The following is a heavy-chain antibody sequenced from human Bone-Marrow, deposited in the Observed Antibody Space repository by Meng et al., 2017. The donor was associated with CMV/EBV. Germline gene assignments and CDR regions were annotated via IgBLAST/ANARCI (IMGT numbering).Heavy chain of an antibody. J-gene: IGHJ5*02. Sequence: CKASGYTFTSYGISWVRQAPGQGLEWMGWISAYNGNTHYAQKLQGRVTMTTDTSTSTAYMELRSLRSDDTAVYYCARVSPAGNWWFDPWGQGTLVTVSS. CDR2: ISAYNGNT. D-gene: IGHD5-24*01. CDR3: ARVSPAGNWWFDP. V-gene: IGHV1-18*01. CDR1: GYTFTSYG.